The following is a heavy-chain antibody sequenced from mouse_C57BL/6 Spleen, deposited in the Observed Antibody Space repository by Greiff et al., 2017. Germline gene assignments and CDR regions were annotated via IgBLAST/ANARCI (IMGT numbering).Heavy chain of an antibody. CDR3: ARRGYGKPFAMDY. V-gene: IGHV1-26*01. Sequence: EVQLQQSGPELVKPGASVKISCKASGYTFTDYYMNWVKQSHGKSLEWIGDINPNNGGTSYNQKFKGKATLTVDKSSSTAYMELRSLTSEDSAVYYCARRGYGKPFAMDYWGQGTSVTVSS. CDR2: INPNNGGT. J-gene: IGHJ4*01. CDR1: GYTFTDYY. D-gene: IGHD2-1*01.